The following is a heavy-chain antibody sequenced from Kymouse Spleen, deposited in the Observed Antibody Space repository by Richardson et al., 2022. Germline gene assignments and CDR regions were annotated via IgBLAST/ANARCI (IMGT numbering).Heavy chain of an antibody. Sequence: QLQLQESGPGLVKPSETLSLTCTVSGGSISSSSYYWGWIRQPPGKGLEWIGSIYYSGSTYYNPSLKSRVTISVDTSKNQFSLKLSSVTAADTAVYYCARRITMVRGRGAFDIWGQGTMVTVSS. D-gene: IGHD3-10*01. V-gene: IGHV4-39*01. J-gene: IGHJ3*02. CDR3: ARRITMVRGRGAFDI. CDR1: GGSISSSSYY. CDR2: IYYSGST.